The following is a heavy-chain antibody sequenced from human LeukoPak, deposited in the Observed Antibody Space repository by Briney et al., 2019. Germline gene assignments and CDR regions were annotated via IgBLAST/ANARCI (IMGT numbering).Heavy chain of an antibody. V-gene: IGHV3-30*02. CDR1: RFTFSSYG. CDR2: IRYDGSDK. Sequence: HPGGSLRLSCAASRFTFSSYGMHWVRQAPGKGLEWVAFIRYDGSDKSYADSLKGRFTISRDNSKNTLYLQMNSLRPEDTAVYYCAKEYRGPLEMSTTKGLDYWGQGTLVSVSS. CDR3: AKEYRGPLEMSTTKGLDY. J-gene: IGHJ4*02. D-gene: IGHD5-24*01.